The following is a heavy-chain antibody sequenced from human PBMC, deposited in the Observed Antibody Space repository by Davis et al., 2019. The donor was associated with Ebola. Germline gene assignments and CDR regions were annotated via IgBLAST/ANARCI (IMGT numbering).Heavy chain of an antibody. V-gene: IGHV3-48*02. CDR1: GFTVSSNY. J-gene: IGHJ3*02. D-gene: IGHD3-3*01. CDR3: ANFWSGYFI. Sequence: GGSLRLSCAASGFTVSSNYMSWVRQAPGKGLEWVSYISSSSSTIYYADSVKGRFTISRDNAKNSLYLQMNSLRDEDTAVYYCANFWSGYFIWGQGTMVTVSS. CDR2: ISSSSSTI.